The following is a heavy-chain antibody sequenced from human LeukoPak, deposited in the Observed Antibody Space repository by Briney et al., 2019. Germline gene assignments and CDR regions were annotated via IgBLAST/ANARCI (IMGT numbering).Heavy chain of an antibody. D-gene: IGHD3-16*01. J-gene: IGHJ4*02. Sequence: SETLSLTCTVSGGSISSGGYYWSWIRQPPGKGLEWIGSIDYRERTTYNPSLKSRVTISADTSRNQFSLKLSSVTATDTAVYYCANYVSGTMRDYWGQGTLVTVSS. V-gene: IGHV4-39*01. CDR3: ANYVSGTMRDY. CDR1: GGSISSGGYY. CDR2: IDYRERT.